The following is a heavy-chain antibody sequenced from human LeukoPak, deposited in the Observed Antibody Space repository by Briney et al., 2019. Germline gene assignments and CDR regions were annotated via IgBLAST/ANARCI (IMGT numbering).Heavy chain of an antibody. J-gene: IGHJ4*02. D-gene: IGHD6-13*01. CDR1: GFIFSYYY. CDR3: ARVGSIAAAGTPDY. V-gene: IGHV3-11*06. Sequence: NPGGSLRLSCAASGFIFSYYYMTWIRLAPGKGLEWLSYISGSGSDTNYADSVKGRFTTSRDNAKNSLYLQMNSLRAEDTAVYYCARVGSIAAAGTPDYWGQGTPVTVSS. CDR2: ISGSGSDT.